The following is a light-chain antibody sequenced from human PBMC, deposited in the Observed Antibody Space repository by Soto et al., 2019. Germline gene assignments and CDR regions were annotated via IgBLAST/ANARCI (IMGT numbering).Light chain of an antibody. CDR2: RAS. CDR1: QHVSSN. CDR3: QQYNNWPYT. J-gene: IGKJ2*01. V-gene: IGKV3-15*01. Sequence: EIVMTQSPATLSVSPGGSATLSCRASQHVSSNFAWYRQKPGQAPTLLIYRASTRATGIPARFSGSGSGTEFTLTLRSLQSEDFAVYYCQQYNNWPYTFGQGTKLEIK.